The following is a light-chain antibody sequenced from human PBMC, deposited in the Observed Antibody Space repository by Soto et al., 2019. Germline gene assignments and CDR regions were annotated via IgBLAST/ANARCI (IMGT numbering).Light chain of an antibody. J-gene: IGLJ3*02. Sequence: QSVLTQPASVSGSPGQSITISCSGTSSDIGGYNYVSWYQQHPGNAPKLMLYDVSNRPSGVSNRFSGSKSGNTASLTISGLQAEDEADYYCSSYTSSSTPWVFGGGTKVTVL. CDR2: DVS. CDR1: SSDIGGYNY. V-gene: IGLV2-14*01. CDR3: SSYTSSSTPWV.